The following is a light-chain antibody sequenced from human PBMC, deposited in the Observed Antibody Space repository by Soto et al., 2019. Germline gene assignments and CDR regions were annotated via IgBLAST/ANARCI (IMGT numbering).Light chain of an antibody. CDR3: SSYTSISTRV. Sequence: QSALTQPASVSGSPGQSITISCTGTSSDVGGYNYVSWYQQHPGKAPKLMIYEVSNRPSGVSNRFSGSKSGNTASLTISGLQAEEEADSYCSSYTSISTRVFGGGTKVTVL. V-gene: IGLV2-14*01. CDR2: EVS. CDR1: SSDVGGYNY. J-gene: IGLJ3*02.